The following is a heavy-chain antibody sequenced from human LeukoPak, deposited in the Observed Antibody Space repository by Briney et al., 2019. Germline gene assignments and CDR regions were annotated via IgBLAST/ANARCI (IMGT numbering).Heavy chain of an antibody. D-gene: IGHD4-11*01. CDR2: IYYSGST. CDR1: GGSISSYY. CDR3: AREGHMTTKTFDY. J-gene: IGHJ4*02. Sequence: SETLSLTCTVSGGSISSYYWSWIRQPPGKGLEWIGYIYYSGSTNYNPSLKSRITISVDTSKNQFSLKLSSVTAADTAVYYCAREGHMTTKTFDYWGQGTLVTVSS. V-gene: IGHV4-59*01.